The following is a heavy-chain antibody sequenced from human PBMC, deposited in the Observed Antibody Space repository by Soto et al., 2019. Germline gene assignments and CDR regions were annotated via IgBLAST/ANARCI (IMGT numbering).Heavy chain of an antibody. D-gene: IGHD4-17*01. CDR1: GYSFTGYY. J-gene: IGHJ4*02. CDR2: INPNSGGT. Sequence: GASVKLSCEASGYSFTGYYMHWVRQAPGQGLEWMGWINPNSGGTNYAQKFQGWVTMTRDTSISTAYMELSRLRSDDTALYYCARDSSGDYYFDYWGQGTPVPSPQ. CDR3: ARDSSGDYYFDY. V-gene: IGHV1-2*04.